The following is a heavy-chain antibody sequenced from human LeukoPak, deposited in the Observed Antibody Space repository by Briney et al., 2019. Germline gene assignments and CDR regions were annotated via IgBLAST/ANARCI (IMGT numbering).Heavy chain of an antibody. CDR1: GFTFSNYG. Sequence: GRSLRLSCAASGFTFSNYGMHWVRQAPGKGLEWVAVIWLDGSNTYYADSVKGRFTISRDNSKNTLYLQMDSLRAEDTAVYYCAREGGSSLSGYFDYWGQGTLVTVSS. V-gene: IGHV3-33*01. D-gene: IGHD3-16*01. CDR2: IWLDGSNT. J-gene: IGHJ4*02. CDR3: AREGGSSLSGYFDY.